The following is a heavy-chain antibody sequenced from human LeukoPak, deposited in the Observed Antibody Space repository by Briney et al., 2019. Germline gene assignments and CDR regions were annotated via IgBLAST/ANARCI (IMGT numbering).Heavy chain of an antibody. CDR3: ARVAYDSSGYYSIFQH. CDR2: ITRSSIYI. D-gene: IGHD3-22*01. Sequence: GGSLRLSCTVSGFTVTSNSMSWVRQAPGKGLEWVSSITRSSIYIHYADSVKGRFTISRDNAKNSLYLQMSSLRAEDTAIYYCARVAYDSSGYYSIFQHWGQGTLVTVSS. CDR1: GFTVTSNS. J-gene: IGHJ1*01. V-gene: IGHV3-21*01.